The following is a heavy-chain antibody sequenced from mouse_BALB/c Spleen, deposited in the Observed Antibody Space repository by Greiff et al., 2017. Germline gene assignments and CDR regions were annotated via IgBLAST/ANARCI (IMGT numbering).Heavy chain of an antibody. D-gene: IGHD1-1*01. Sequence: DVHLVESGGGLVKPGGSLKLSCAASGFTFSSYAMPWVRQSPEKGLEWVAEISSGGSYTYYPETVTGRFTIARDNAKNTLYLEMSSLRSEDTAMYYCEREGEICHGSSRYWYFDVWGAGTTVTVSS. J-gene: IGHJ1*01. CDR1: GFTFSSYA. CDR3: EREGEICHGSSRYWYFDV. V-gene: IGHV5-9-4*01. CDR2: ISSGGSYT.